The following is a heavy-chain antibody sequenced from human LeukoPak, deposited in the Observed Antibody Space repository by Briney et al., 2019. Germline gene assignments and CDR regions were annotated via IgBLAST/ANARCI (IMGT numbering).Heavy chain of an antibody. CDR1: GGSISSYY. J-gene: IGHJ4*02. Sequence: PSETLSLTCTVSGGSISSYYWSWIRQPPGKGLEWIGYISYSGSTNYNPSLKSRVTISVDTSKTQFSLNLSSVTAADTAVYYCARLGQLQNYWGQGTLVIVSS. CDR3: ARLGQLQNY. CDR2: ISYSGST. D-gene: IGHD2-2*01. V-gene: IGHV4-59*08.